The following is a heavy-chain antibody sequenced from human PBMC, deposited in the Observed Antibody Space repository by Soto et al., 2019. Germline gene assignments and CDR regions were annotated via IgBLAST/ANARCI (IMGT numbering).Heavy chain of an antibody. CDR2: IHYNGNT. V-gene: IGHV4-59*01. CDR1: ADSTSAYS. Sequence: SDTLPVTCTVPADSTSAYSSSKVSHPPGKGLEWIGNIHYNGNTKYSPSLKSRVTMSVDTSKNHFSLRLISVTAADTAIYFCAREGNLGRWLQPLDFWGQGTLVTVS. CDR3: AREGNLGRWLQPLDF. J-gene: IGHJ4*02. D-gene: IGHD5-12*01.